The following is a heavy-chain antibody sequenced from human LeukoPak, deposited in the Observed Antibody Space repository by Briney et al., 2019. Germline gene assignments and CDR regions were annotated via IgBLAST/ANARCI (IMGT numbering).Heavy chain of an antibody. V-gene: IGHV4-59*01. CDR3: ARDLGREVTDH. CDR2: IYYSGST. J-gene: IGHJ4*02. D-gene: IGHD2-21*02. CDR1: GGSISSYY. Sequence: SETLSLTCTVSGGSISSYYWSWIRQPPGKGLEWIGYIYYSGSTNYNPSLKSRVTISVDTSKNQFSLKLSSVTAADTAVYYCARDLGREVTDHWGQGTLVTVSS.